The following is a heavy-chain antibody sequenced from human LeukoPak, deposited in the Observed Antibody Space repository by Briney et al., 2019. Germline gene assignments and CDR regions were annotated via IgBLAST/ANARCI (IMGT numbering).Heavy chain of an antibody. CDR3: TTELRWELPATDY. D-gene: IGHD1-26*01. V-gene: IGHV3-15*01. Sequence: GGSLRLSCAASGFTFSNAWMRWVRQAPGKGLEWVGRIKSKTDGGTTDYAAPVKGRFTISRDDSKNTFYLQMNSLKTDDTAVYCCTTELRWELPATDYWGQGTLVTVSS. CDR2: IKSKTDGGTT. J-gene: IGHJ4*02. CDR1: GFTFSNAW.